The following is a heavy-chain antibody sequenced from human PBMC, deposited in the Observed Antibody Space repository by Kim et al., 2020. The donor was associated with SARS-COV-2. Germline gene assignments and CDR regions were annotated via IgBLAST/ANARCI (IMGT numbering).Heavy chain of an antibody. Sequence: GGSLRLSCAASGFTFSSYEMNWVRQAPGKGLEWVSYISSSGSTIYYADSVKGRFTISRDNAKNSLYLQMNSLRAEDTAVYYCAREAHDYGLYFDYWGQGTLVTVSS. CDR1: GFTFSSYE. CDR3: AREAHDYGLYFDY. J-gene: IGHJ4*02. D-gene: IGHD4-17*01. V-gene: IGHV3-48*03. CDR2: ISSSGSTI.